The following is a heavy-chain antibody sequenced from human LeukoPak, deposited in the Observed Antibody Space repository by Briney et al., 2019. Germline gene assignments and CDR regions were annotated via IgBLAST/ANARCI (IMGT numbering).Heavy chain of an antibody. V-gene: IGHV3-21*01. Sequence: PGGSLRLSCAASGFTFNNYTLTWVRQAPGKGLEWVSSITSSRSYISYADSVKGRFTISRDNAKNSLSLQMNSLRAEDTAVYYCARDFGRTSDWQPRLYYGMDVWGQGTTVTVSS. CDR1: GFTFNNYT. CDR2: ITSSRSYI. CDR3: ARDFGRTSDWQPRLYYGMDV. D-gene: IGHD2-2*01. J-gene: IGHJ6*02.